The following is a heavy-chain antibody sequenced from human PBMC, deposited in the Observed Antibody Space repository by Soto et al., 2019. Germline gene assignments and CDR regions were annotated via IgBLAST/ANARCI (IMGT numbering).Heavy chain of an antibody. CDR3: ASLPEVYAPDAFDI. CDR2: ISYDGSNK. J-gene: IGHJ3*02. Sequence: QVQLVESGGGVVQPGRSLRLSCAASGFTFSSYGMHWVRQAPGKGLEWVAVISYDGSNKYYADSVKGRFTISRDNSKTTLYLQMNSLRAEDTAVYYCASLPEVYAPDAFDIWGQGTMVTVSS. V-gene: IGHV3-30*03. D-gene: IGHD2-8*01. CDR1: GFTFSSYG.